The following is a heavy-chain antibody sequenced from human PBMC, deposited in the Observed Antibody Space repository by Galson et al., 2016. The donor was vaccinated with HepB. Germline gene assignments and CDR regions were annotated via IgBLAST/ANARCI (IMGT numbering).Heavy chain of an antibody. J-gene: IGHJ4*02. D-gene: IGHD4-11*01. CDR3: VGVAVAMTTVGPFDY. Sequence: SVKVSCKASGYSFRSYGISWVRQAPGQGLEWMGWISGLNGNTIYAQKFQDRVTMTIDTSTSTVSMELRSLRSDDTAVYYCVGVAVAMTTVGPFDYWGQGTLVIVSS. CDR1: GYSFRSYG. V-gene: IGHV1-18*04. CDR2: ISGLNGNT.